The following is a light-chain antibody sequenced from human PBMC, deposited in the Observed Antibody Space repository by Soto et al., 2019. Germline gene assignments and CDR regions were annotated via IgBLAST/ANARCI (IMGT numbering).Light chain of an antibody. V-gene: IGKV1-5*03. J-gene: IGKJ1*01. CDR1: QSISSW. Sequence: DIQMNQSPSTLSASVGDRVTITCRASQSISSWLAWYQQKPGRAPKLLIYKASSLESGVPSRFSGSGSGTEFTLTISSLQPDDFATYYCQQYNSFPTFGHGTKVEI. CDR2: KAS. CDR3: QQYNSFPT.